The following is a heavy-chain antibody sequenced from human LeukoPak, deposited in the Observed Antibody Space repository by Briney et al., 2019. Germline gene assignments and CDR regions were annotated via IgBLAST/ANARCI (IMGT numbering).Heavy chain of an antibody. Sequence: ASVKVSCKASGYTFTSYAMNWVRQAPGQGLEWMGWINTNTGNPTYAQGFTGRFVFSLDTSVSTAYLQISSLKAEDTAVYYCAREGSSGWPDAFDIWGQGTMVTVSS. CDR1: GYTFTSYA. D-gene: IGHD6-19*01. CDR3: AREGSSGWPDAFDI. CDR2: INTNTGNP. J-gene: IGHJ3*02. V-gene: IGHV7-4-1*02.